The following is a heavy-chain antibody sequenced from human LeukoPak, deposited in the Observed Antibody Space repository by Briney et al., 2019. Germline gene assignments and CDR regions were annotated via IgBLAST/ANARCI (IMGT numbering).Heavy chain of an antibody. CDR2: TIPIFGTA. CDR3: ARRGIAVAGTRAYYYYGMDV. J-gene: IGHJ6*02. Sequence: ASVKVSCKASGGTFSSYAISWVRQAPGQGLEWMGGTIPIFGTANYAQKFQGRVTITADESTSTAYMELSSLRSEDTAVYYCARRGIAVAGTRAYYYYGMDVWGQGTTVTVSS. CDR1: GGTFSSYA. V-gene: IGHV1-69*13. D-gene: IGHD6-19*01.